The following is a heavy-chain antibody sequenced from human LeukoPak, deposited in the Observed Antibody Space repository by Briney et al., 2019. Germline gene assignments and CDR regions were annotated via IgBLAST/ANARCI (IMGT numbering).Heavy chain of an antibody. D-gene: IGHD2-8*01. CDR3: ARGHYAIGLEY. CDR2: IIPNSGAT. CDR1: GYTFTDYY. Sequence: ASVKVSCKASGYTFTDYYIHWVRQAPGQGVEWMGWIIPNSGATNYAQKFQGRVTMTRDTSISTGYMELSRLKSDDTAVYYCARGHYAIGLEYGGQGTLVTVSS. J-gene: IGHJ4*02. V-gene: IGHV1-2*02.